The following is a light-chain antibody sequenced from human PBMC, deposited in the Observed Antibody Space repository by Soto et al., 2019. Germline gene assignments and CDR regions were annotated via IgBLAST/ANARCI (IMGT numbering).Light chain of an antibody. CDR3: SSYAGSGNWV. V-gene: IGLV2-8*01. CDR1: SSDVGGYKS. J-gene: IGLJ3*02. CDR2: EV. Sequence: QYALTQPPSASGSPGQSVTISCTGASSDVGGYKSVSWYQQHPGKAPKLIVSEVNSGVPDRFSGSKSGNTASLTVSGLQAEDEADYYCSSYAGSGNWVFGGGTKLTVL.